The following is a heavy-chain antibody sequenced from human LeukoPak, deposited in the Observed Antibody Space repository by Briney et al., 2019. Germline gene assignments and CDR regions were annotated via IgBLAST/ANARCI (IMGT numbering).Heavy chain of an antibody. D-gene: IGHD5-18*01. J-gene: IGHJ6*03. V-gene: IGHV3-21*01. CDR2: ISSSSSYI. Sequence: GGSLGLSCAASGFTFSSYSMNWVRQAPGKGLEWVSSISSSSSYIYYADSVKGRFTISRDNAKNSLYLQMNSLRAEDTAVYYCAGVADTASYYYMDVWGKGTTVTVSS. CDR1: GFTFSSYS. CDR3: AGVADTASYYYMDV.